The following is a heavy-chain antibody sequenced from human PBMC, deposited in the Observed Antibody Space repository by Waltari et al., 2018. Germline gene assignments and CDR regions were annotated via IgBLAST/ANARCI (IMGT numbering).Heavy chain of an antibody. CDR1: GGSISSSSYY. V-gene: IGHV4-39*07. D-gene: IGHD6-13*01. CDR3: ARPGSSSWYYFDY. Sequence: QLQLQESGPGLVKPSETLSLTCTVSGGSISSSSYYWGWIRQPPGKGLEWIGSIYYSGSSSYNPSLKSRVTISVATSKNQFSLKLSSVTAADTAVYYCARPGSSSWYYFDYWGQGTLVTVSS. CDR2: IYYSGSS. J-gene: IGHJ4*02.